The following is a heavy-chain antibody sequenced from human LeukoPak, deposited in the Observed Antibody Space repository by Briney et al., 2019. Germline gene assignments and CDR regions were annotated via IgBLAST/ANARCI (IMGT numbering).Heavy chain of an antibody. D-gene: IGHD4-23*01. CDR2: IYYSGSA. Sequence: SETLSLTCTVSGGSIRSHYWSWIRQPPGKGLEWIGYIYYSGSANYNPSLKSRVTISVDTSKNQFSLRLSSVTAADTAVYYCASYNGGNSLYNWFDPWGQGTLDTVSS. V-gene: IGHV4-59*11. J-gene: IGHJ5*02. CDR3: ASYNGGNSLYNWFDP. CDR1: GGSIRSHY.